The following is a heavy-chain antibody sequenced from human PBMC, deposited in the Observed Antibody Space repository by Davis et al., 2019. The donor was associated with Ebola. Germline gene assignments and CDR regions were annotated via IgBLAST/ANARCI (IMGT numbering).Heavy chain of an antibody. CDR1: GDSISHGY. J-gene: IGHJ4*01. D-gene: IGHD3-16*01. CDR2: ISYTGSA. CDR3: ARFYCAGGSCHGFDY. Sequence: MPSETLSLTCTVSGDSISHGYWSWLRQPPGKGLEFIGHISYTGSATYNPSLKSRLTISLGTSKSQFSMQLSAVNVADTAVYYCARFYCAGGSCHGFDYWGQGTLVIVSS. V-gene: IGHV4-59*01.